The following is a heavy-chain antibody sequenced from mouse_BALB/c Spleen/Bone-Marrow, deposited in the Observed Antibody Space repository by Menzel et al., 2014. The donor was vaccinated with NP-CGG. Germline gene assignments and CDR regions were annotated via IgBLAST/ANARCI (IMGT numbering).Heavy chain of an antibody. V-gene: IGHV5-17*02. CDR1: GFTFSSFG. CDR3: ARWGRGENWYFDV. CDR2: ISSGSSTI. J-gene: IGHJ1*01. Sequence: EVNLVESGGGLVQPGGSRKLSCAASGFTFSSFGMYWVRQAPEKGLEWVAYISSGSSTIYYADTVKGRFTISRDNPKNTLFLQMTSLRSEDTAMYYCARWGRGENWYFDVWGAGTTVTVSS.